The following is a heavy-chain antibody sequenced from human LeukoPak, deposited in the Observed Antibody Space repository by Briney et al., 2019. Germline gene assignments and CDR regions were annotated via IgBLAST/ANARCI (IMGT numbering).Heavy chain of an antibody. CDR3: AREQWLDY. CDR2: ISGSGGST. D-gene: IGHD6-19*01. J-gene: IGHJ4*02. V-gene: IGHV3-23*01. Sequence: GGSLRLSCAASGFTFSSYGMSWVRQAPGKGLEWVSGISGSGGSTYNADSVKGRFTISRDDSKNTLYLQMNILRAEDTAVYFCAREQWLDYWGQGTLVTVSS. CDR1: GFTFSSYG.